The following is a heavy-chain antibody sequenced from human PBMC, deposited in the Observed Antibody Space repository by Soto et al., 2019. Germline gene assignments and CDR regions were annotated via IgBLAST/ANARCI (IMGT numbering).Heavy chain of an antibody. Sequence: QVQLQESGPGLVKPSQTLSLTCTVSGGSISSGDYYRSWIRQPPGKGLEWIGYIYYSGSTYYNPSLKSRVTISVDTSKNQFSLKLSSVTAADTAVYYCARGPSITIFGGASFDYWGQGTLVTVSS. V-gene: IGHV4-30-4*01. CDR1: GGSISSGDYY. CDR2: IYYSGST. J-gene: IGHJ4*02. CDR3: ARGPSITIFGGASFDY. D-gene: IGHD3-3*01.